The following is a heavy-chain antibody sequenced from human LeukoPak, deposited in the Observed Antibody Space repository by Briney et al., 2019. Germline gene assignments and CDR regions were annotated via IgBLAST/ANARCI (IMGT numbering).Heavy chain of an antibody. J-gene: IGHJ5*02. CDR3: ARHEAYSGYVGWFDP. CDR1: GYTFTSYW. D-gene: IGHD5-12*01. V-gene: IGHV5-51*01. Sequence: GESLKISCKGSGYTFTSYWIGWVRQMPGKGLEWMGIIYPGDSDTRYSPSFQGQVTISADKSISTAYLQWSSLKASDTAIYYCARHEAYSGYVGWFDPWGQGTLVIVSS. CDR2: IYPGDSDT.